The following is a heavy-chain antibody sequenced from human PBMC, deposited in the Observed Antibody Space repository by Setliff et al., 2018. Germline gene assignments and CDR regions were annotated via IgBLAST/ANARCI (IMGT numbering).Heavy chain of an antibody. CDR3: AKSATAFYHFHF. CDR1: GGTFSSNA. Sequence: SVKVSCKTSGGTFSSNAISWVRQAPGQGLEWVGGIVPLLGVANCAKQLLGRVTITADESTNTVYMELGGLESDDTAVYYCAKSATAFYHFHFWGQGTLVTVSS. CDR2: IVPLLGVA. D-gene: IGHD2-21*02. V-gene: IGHV1-69*10. J-gene: IGHJ4*02.